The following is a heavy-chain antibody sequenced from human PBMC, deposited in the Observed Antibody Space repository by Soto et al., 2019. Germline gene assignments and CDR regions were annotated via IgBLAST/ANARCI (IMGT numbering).Heavy chain of an antibody. CDR2: IFRTGKP. J-gene: IGHJ4*02. D-gene: IGHD2-2*01. CDR1: SYSITNGYH. Sequence: PSETLSLTCAVSSYSITNGYHWGWIRQPPGKGLEWMGSIFRTGKPYYNPSLKSRVAISADTSKNQFSLKLLSVTAADTAVYYCARVLGCPSCHFDYWGQGTLVTVSS. CDR3: ARVLGCPSCHFDY. V-gene: IGHV4-38-2*01.